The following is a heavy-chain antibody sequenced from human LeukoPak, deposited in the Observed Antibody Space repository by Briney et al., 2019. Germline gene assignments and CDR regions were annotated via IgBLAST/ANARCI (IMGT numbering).Heavy chain of an antibody. J-gene: IGHJ4*02. Sequence: PGGSLRLSCAASGFTFSGYAFHWVRQAPGKGLEWVAVISYDGSNTYYADSVKGRFTISRDNSKNTLYLQMSSLRSEDTALYYCARGSGYSSGYNDNWGQGTQVTVSS. V-gene: IGHV3-30-3*01. CDR3: ARGSGYSSGYNDN. D-gene: IGHD6-19*01. CDR1: GFTFSGYA. CDR2: ISYDGSNT.